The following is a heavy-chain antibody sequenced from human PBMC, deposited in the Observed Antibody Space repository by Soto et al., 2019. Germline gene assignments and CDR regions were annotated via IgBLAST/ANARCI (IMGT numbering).Heavy chain of an antibody. V-gene: IGHV1-2*04. CDR2: INPNSGGT. Sequence: ASVKVSCKASGYTFTGYYMHWVRQAPGQGLEWMGWINPNSGGTNYAQKFQGWVTMTRDTSISTAYMELSRLRSDDTAVYYCARWGEAADGPRQIDYYYYGMDVWGQGTTVTVYS. CDR3: ARWGEAADGPRQIDYYYYGMDV. CDR1: GYTFTGYY. D-gene: IGHD6-13*01. J-gene: IGHJ6*02.